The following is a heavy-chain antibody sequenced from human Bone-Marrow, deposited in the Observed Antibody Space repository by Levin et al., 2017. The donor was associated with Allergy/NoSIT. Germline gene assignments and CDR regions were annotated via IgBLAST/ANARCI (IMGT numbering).Heavy chain of an antibody. CDR1: GFTFRDYA. CDR3: TREAITGTSWFDP. J-gene: IGHJ5*02. CDR2: IRGKTYDGTT. Sequence: GGSLRLSCTASGFTFRDYAMSWVRQAPGKGLEWVGFIRGKTYDGTTEYAASVKGRFTISRDDSNGVAYLQMSSLKTEDTAVYYCTREAITGTSWFDPWGQGTLVTVSS. D-gene: IGHD1-7*01. V-gene: IGHV3-49*04.